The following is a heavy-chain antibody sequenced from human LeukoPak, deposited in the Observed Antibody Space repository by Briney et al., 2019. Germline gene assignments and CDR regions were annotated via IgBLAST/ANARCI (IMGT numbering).Heavy chain of an antibody. V-gene: IGHV3-48*01. CDR1: GFTFSSYN. CDR3: ARDGRCSSTSCYVLEVFDY. J-gene: IGHJ4*02. CDR2: ITTRGTTI. Sequence: AGGSLRLSCEASGFTFSSYNMNWVRQAPGKGLEWVSYITTRGTTIYYADSVKGRFTVSRDNSKNTLYLQMNSLRAEDTAVYYCARDGRCSSTSCYVLEVFDYWGQGTLVTVSS. D-gene: IGHD2-2*01.